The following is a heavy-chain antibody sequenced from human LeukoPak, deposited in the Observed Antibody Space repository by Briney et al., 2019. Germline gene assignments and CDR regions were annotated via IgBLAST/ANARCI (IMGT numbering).Heavy chain of an antibody. CDR1: GGTFSNYG. V-gene: IGHV1-69*13. J-gene: IGHJ5*02. Sequence: SVKVSCKASGGTFSNYGISWVRQAPGQGLEWMGGIIPMFGTSSYAQKFQGRVTITADEFTSTAYMELSSLSSEDTALYYCARVFRRYCNGDTCERAEEFDPWGQGTLVTVSS. D-gene: IGHD2-15*01. CDR2: IIPMFGTS. CDR3: ARVFRRYCNGDTCERAEEFDP.